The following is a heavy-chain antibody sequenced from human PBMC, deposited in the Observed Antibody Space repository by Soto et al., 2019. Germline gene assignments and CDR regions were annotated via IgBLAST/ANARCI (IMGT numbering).Heavy chain of an antibody. V-gene: IGHV4-61*01. J-gene: IGHJ5*02. CDR1: GGSVSSGSYY. Sequence: PSETLSLTCTGSGGSVSSGSYYWSWIRQPPGKGLEWIGYIYYSGSTNYNPSLKSRVTISVDTSKNQFSLKLSSVTAADTAVYYCARLGTMIVVAPPGWFDPWGQGTLVTVSS. D-gene: IGHD3-22*01. CDR3: ARLGTMIVVAPPGWFDP. CDR2: IYYSGST.